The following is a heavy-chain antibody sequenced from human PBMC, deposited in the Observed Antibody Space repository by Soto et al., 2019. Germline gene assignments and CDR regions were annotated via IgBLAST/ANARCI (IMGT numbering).Heavy chain of an antibody. D-gene: IGHD2-2*01. Sequence: SETLSLTCTVSGGSISSGGYYWSWIRQHPGKGLEWIGYIYYSGSTYYNPSLKSRVTISVDTSKNQFPLKLSSVTAADTAVYYCARGGGLSIVVVPAAMRRLNWFDPWGQGTLVTVSS. CDR1: GGSISSGGYY. CDR3: ARGGGLSIVVVPAAMRRLNWFDP. CDR2: IYYSGST. J-gene: IGHJ5*02. V-gene: IGHV4-31*03.